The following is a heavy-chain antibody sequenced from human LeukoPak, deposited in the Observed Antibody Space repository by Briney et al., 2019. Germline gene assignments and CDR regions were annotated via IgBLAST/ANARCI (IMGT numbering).Heavy chain of an antibody. J-gene: IGHJ4*02. CDR3: ARQTGSGLFTLP. CDR2: IYYTGNT. CDR1: GVSISSSNSY. Sequence: SSETLSLTCTVSGVSISSSNSYWGWIRQPPGKGLEWIGSIYYTGNTYYNASLKSRVTISIDTSKNQISLRLTSVTAADTAMYYCARQTGSGLFTLPGGQGTLVTVSS. V-gene: IGHV4-39*01. D-gene: IGHD3/OR15-3a*01.